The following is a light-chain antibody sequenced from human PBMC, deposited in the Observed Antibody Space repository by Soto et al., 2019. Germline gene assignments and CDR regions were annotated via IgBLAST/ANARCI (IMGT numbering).Light chain of an antibody. Sequence: QLVLTQSPSASDSLGASVKLTCTLSSGHSSYAIAWHQQQPEKGPRYLMKVNSDGSHSKGDGIPDRFSGSSSGAERYLTIPSLQSEDEADYYCQTWGTGPWVFGGGTKLTVL. CDR1: SGHSSYA. V-gene: IGLV4-69*01. CDR3: QTWGTGPWV. CDR2: VNSDGSH. J-gene: IGLJ3*02.